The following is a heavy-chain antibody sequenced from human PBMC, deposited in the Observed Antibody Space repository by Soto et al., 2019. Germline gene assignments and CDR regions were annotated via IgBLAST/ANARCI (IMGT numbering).Heavy chain of an antibody. J-gene: IGHJ4*02. CDR2: IKSKTDGGTT. D-gene: IGHD6-19*01. CDR1: GFTFSNAW. V-gene: IGHV3-15*07. Sequence: PGGSLRLSCAASGFTFSNAWMNWVRQAPGKGLEWVGRIKSKTDGGTTDYAAPVKGRFTISRDDSKNTLYLQMNSLKTEDTAVYYCTPSIAVAGLFDYWGQGTLVTSPQ. CDR3: TPSIAVAGLFDY.